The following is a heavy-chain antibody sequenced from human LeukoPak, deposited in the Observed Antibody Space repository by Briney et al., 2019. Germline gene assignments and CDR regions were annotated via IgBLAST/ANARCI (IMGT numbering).Heavy chain of an antibody. D-gene: IGHD3-22*01. Sequence: PGGSLRLSCTASGFTFSSYAMSYVRQAPGKGLEWISVISGTGGSTNHADSVKGRFTISRDNSKNTLYLQMNSLRAEDTAVYYCAKESGDDGSGYYEVFDYWGQGTPVTVSS. CDR3: AKESGDDGSGYYEVFDY. J-gene: IGHJ4*02. V-gene: IGHV3-23*01. CDR2: ISGTGGST. CDR1: GFTFSSYA.